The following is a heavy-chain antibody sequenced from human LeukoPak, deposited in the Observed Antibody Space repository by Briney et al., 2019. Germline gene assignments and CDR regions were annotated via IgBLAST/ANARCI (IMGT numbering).Heavy chain of an antibody. Sequence: PGGSLRLSCAASGFTFSSYSMNWVRQAPGKGLEWFSSISSSSSYIYYADSVKGRFTISRDNAKNSLYLQMNSLRAEDTAVYYCARDNSGYCSSTSCYDLDYWGQGTPVTVSS. CDR1: GFTFSSYS. D-gene: IGHD2-2*01. CDR2: ISSSSSYI. CDR3: ARDNSGYCSSTSCYDLDY. J-gene: IGHJ4*02. V-gene: IGHV3-21*01.